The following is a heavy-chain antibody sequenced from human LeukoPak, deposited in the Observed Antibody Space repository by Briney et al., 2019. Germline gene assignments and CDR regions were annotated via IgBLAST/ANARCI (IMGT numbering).Heavy chain of an antibody. CDR2: ISSSSSYI. J-gene: IGHJ6*02. CDR3: ARDLACSGGSCYETLYYYYGMDV. Sequence: GGSLRLSCAASGFTFSSYSMNWVRQAPGKGLEWVSSISSSSSYIYYADSVKGRFTISRDNAKNSLYLQMNSLRAEDTAVYYCARDLACSGGSCYETLYYYYGMDVWGQGTTVTVSS. V-gene: IGHV3-21*01. CDR1: GFTFSSYS. D-gene: IGHD2-15*01.